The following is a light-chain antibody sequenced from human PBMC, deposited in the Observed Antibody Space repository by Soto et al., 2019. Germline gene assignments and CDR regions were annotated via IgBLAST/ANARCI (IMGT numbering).Light chain of an antibody. V-gene: IGKV1-27*01. CDR1: QGMSNY. Sequence: DIQMTQSPSSLSASVGDRVTITCRASQGMSNYLAWYQQKPGKVPKLLIYAASTLQSGVPSRFSGSGSGTDFTLTISSLQPEDVETYYCQKYNSDPHTFGQGTKLEIK. CDR2: AAS. J-gene: IGKJ2*01. CDR3: QKYNSDPHT.